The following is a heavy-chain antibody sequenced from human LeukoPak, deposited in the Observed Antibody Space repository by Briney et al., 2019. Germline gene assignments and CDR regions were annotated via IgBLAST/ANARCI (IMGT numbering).Heavy chain of an antibody. V-gene: IGHV4-59*01. CDR3: ARVPLAARGAVYFYYMDV. Sequence: SETLSLTCTVSGGSISSYYWSWIRQPPGKGLKWIGYIYYSGSTNYNPSLKSRVTISIDTSKNQFSLKLSSVTAADTAVYYCARVPLAARGAVYFYYMDVWGKGTTVTVSS. CDR2: IYYSGST. CDR1: GGSISSYY. D-gene: IGHD6-6*01. J-gene: IGHJ6*03.